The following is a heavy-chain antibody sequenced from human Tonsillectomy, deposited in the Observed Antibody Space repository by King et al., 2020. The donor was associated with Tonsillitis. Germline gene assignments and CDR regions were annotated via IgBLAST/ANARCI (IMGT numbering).Heavy chain of an antibody. D-gene: IGHD3-9*01. CDR1: GFSFSSYA. CDR3: ARAGFDLLTGKNYYGMDV. CDR2: ISYDGSNK. J-gene: IGHJ6*02. Sequence: VQLVESGGGVVQPGRSLRLSCAASGFSFSSYAMHWVRQAPGKGLEWVAVISYDGSNKYYADSVKGRFTISRDNSKNTRYLQMNSLRAEDTAVYYCARAGFDLLTGKNYYGMDVWGQGTTVTVSS. V-gene: IGHV3-30-3*01.